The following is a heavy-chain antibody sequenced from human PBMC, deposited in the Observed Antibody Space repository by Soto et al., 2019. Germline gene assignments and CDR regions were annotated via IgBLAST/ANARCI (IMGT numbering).Heavy chain of an antibody. CDR3: TRDFLEWLLYFVY. CDR2: IKSKTDGGTT. V-gene: IGHV3-15*01. Sequence: STSLPSAAAGVTIVNAWMSWVSNATGKGLEWVGRIKSKTDGGTTDYAAPVKGRFAISRDDSKNTLYLQMNSLKTEDSAVYYCTRDFLEWLLYFVYWGQGTLVTV. J-gene: IGHJ4*02. D-gene: IGHD3-3*01. CDR1: GVTIVNAW.